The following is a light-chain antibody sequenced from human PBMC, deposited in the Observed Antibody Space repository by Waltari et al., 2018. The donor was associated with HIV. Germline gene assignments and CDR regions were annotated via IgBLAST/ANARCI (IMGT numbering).Light chain of an antibody. V-gene: IGLV2-11*01. Sequence: QSALTHPRSVSGSPGQSVTISCTGTSSDVGGYNYVSWYQQHPGKAPKLMIYEVSKRPSGVPDRFSGSKTGNTASLTISGGQAEDEADYYCCSYAGSYTWVFGGGTKLTVL. J-gene: IGLJ3*02. CDR1: SSDVGGYNY. CDR3: CSYAGSYTWV. CDR2: EVS.